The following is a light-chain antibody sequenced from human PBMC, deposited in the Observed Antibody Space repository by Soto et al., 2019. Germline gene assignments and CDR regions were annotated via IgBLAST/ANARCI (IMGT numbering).Light chain of an antibody. Sequence: DIQMTQSPSTLSGSVGDRVTITCRASQTISSWLASYQQKPGQAPKLLIYKASTLNSGVPSRFSGSGSGTEFTLTISSLQPDDFATYYCQHYNSYSETFGQGTKVELK. CDR3: QHYNSYSET. J-gene: IGKJ1*01. CDR1: QTISSW. CDR2: KAS. V-gene: IGKV1-5*03.